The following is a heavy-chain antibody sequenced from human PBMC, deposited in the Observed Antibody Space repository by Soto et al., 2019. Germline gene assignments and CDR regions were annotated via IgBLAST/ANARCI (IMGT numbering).Heavy chain of an antibody. J-gene: IGHJ5*02. D-gene: IGHD2-21*02. CDR1: GGSISSGGYS. CDR3: ARAGDLAYCGGDCLIRFDP. CDR2: IYHSGST. V-gene: IGHV4-30-2*01. Sequence: QLQLQESGSGLVKPSQTLSLTCAVSGGSISSGGYSWSWIRQPPGKGLEWIGYIYHSGSTYYNPALKSRVTISVDRSKNQFPLKLSSVTAADTAVYYCARAGDLAYCGGDCLIRFDPWGQGTLVTVSS.